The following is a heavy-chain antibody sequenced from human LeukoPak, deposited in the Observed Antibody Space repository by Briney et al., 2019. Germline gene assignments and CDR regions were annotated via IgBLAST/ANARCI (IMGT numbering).Heavy chain of an antibody. Sequence: SQTQSLTCIVSGASFNTGEYYCHWIPQHPGKGLEWIGYIYNSGSTYYNPSLKSRVTISVDTSKNHFSLRLTSVTAADSAVYYCARGAPPDSWGQGTLVTVSS. CDR2: IYNSGST. J-gene: IGHJ4*02. V-gene: IGHV4-31*03. CDR1: GASFNTGEYY. CDR3: ARGAPPDS.